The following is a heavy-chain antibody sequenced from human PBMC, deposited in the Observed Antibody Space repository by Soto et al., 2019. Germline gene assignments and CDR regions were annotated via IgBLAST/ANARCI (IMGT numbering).Heavy chain of an antibody. CDR2: IIPIFGTA. V-gene: IGHV1-69*13. D-gene: IGHD5-12*01. Sequence: SVKVSCKASGGTFSSYAISWVRQAPGQGLEWMGGIIPIFGTANYAQKFQGRVTITADESTSTAYMELSSLRSEDTAVYYCARGRDGYNPYNWFDPWGQGTLVTVSS. J-gene: IGHJ5*02. CDR1: GGTFSSYA. CDR3: ARGRDGYNPYNWFDP.